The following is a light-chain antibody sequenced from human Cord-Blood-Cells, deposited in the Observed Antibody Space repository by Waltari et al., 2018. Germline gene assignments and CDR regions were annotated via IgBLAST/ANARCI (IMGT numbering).Light chain of an antibody. CDR2: WAS. CDR1: QSVLYSSNNKNY. J-gene: IGKJ2*01. Sequence: DIVMTQSPDSLAVSLGERATINCKSSQSVLYSSNNKNYLAWYQQKPGQTPKLLIYWASTRASWVPDRFSGSGSGTDFTRTISSLQAEDVAVYYCQQYYSTPYTFGQGTKLEIK. V-gene: IGKV4-1*01. CDR3: QQYYSTPYT.